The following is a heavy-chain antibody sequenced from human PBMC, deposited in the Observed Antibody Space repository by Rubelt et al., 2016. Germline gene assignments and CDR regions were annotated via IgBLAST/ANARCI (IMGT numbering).Heavy chain of an antibody. Sequence: QVQLVQSGAEVKKPGASVKVSCKASGYTFIRYGITWVRQAPGQGLEWMGWISTYNGKTNYAQKFQGRVTMTTDTSTSTAYMELRSLGSEDTAVYYCARDRKSLYFGDFSIDKEDYWGQGTLVTVSS. CDR2: ISTYNGKT. V-gene: IGHV1-18*01. D-gene: IGHD3-10*01. CDR1: GYTFIRYG. J-gene: IGHJ4*02. CDR3: ARDRKSLYFGDFSIDKEDY.